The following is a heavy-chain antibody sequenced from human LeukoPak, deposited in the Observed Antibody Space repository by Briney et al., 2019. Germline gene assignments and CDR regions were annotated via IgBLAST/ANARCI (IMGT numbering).Heavy chain of an antibody. J-gene: IGHJ4*02. D-gene: IGHD5-12*01. CDR1: GFTFSSYW. V-gene: IGHV3-23*01. Sequence: GGSLRLSCAASGFTFSSYWMSWVRQAPGKGPEWVSTISGSGGNTYYADSVKGRFTISKDNSKNTLYLQMNSLRAEDTAVYYCARVPDIVATSCDYWGQGTLVTVSS. CDR3: ARVPDIVATSCDY. CDR2: ISGSGGNT.